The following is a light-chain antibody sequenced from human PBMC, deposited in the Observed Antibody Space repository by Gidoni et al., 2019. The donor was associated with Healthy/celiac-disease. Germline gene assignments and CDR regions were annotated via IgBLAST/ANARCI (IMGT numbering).Light chain of an antibody. J-gene: IGKJ4*01. V-gene: IGKV1-9*01. CDR2: AAS. Sequence: DIQLTHSPSFLSASVGDRVTITCRASQGISSYLAWYQQKPGKAPKLLIYAASTLQSGVPSRFSGSGSGTEFNLTISSLQPEDFATYYCQQLNSYPPAFGGGTKVEIK. CDR1: QGISSY. CDR3: QQLNSYPPA.